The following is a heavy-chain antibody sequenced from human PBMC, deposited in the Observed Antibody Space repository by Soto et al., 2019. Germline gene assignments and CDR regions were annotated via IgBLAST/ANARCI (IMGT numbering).Heavy chain of an antibody. CDR1: GGSISSGDYY. CDR2: IYYSGST. CDR3: ASGITGTQLDY. Sequence: QVQLQQSGPGLVKPSQTLSLTCTVSGGSISSGDYYWSWLRQPPGKGLEWIGYIYYSGSTYYNPSLKSRVTISVDTSKNQFSLELSSVTAADTAVYYCASGITGTQLDYWGQGTLVTVSS. V-gene: IGHV4-30-4*01. J-gene: IGHJ4*02. D-gene: IGHD1-7*01.